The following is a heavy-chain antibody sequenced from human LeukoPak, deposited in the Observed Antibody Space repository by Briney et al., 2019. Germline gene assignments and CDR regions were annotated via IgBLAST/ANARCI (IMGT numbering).Heavy chain of an antibody. CDR2: INSDGSST. Sequence: GGSLRLSCAASGFTFSSYWMHWVRQAPGKGLVWVSRINSDGSSTSYADSVTGRFTISRDNAKNTLYLQMNSLRAEDTAVYYCARDRPLLAFDIWGQGTMVTVSS. D-gene: IGHD2/OR15-2a*01. CDR1: GFTFSSYW. J-gene: IGHJ3*02. CDR3: ARDRPLLAFDI. V-gene: IGHV3-74*01.